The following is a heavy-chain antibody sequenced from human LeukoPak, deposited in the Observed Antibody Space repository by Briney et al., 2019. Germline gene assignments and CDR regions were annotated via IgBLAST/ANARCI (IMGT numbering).Heavy chain of an antibody. Sequence: SETLSLTCTVSGGSISSSSYYWGWIRQPPGKGLEWIGSIYYSVSTNYHPSLKSRVTISVHTSNNQFSLKLISVTAADTAVYYCARQRGLTGYYNFRNWFDPWGQGTLVTVSS. CDR3: ARQRGLTGYYNFRNWFDP. CDR1: GGSISSSSYY. CDR2: IYYSVST. V-gene: IGHV4-39*01. D-gene: IGHD3-9*01. J-gene: IGHJ5*02.